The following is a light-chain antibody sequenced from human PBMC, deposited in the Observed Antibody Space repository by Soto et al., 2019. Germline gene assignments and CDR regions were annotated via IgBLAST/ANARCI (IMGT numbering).Light chain of an antibody. CDR2: RAS. V-gene: IGKV3-20*01. J-gene: IGKJ1*01. CDR1: QSVNNNY. Sequence: ENVLTQSPGTLSLSPGARATLSCRASQSVNNNYVTWYQQRPGQPPRRLIYRASTRATGVPDRISGSGSGTDFTLTISRLEAADFAVYYCQQYGSSPWTFGHGTKVEVK. CDR3: QQYGSSPWT.